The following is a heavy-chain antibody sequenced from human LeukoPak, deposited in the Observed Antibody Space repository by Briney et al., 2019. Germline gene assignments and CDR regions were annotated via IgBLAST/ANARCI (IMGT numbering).Heavy chain of an antibody. Sequence: SETLSLTCTVSGGSISSSSYYWGWIRQPPGKGLEWIGSIYYSGSTYYNLSLKSRVTISVDTSKNQFSLKLSSVTAADTAVYYCARTIWFGELWFDPWGQGTLVTVSS. V-gene: IGHV4-39*01. CDR2: IYYSGST. J-gene: IGHJ5*02. CDR3: ARTIWFGELWFDP. D-gene: IGHD3-10*01. CDR1: GGSISSSSYY.